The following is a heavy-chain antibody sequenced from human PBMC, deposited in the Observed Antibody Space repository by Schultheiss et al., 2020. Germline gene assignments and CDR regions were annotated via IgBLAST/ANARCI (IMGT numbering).Heavy chain of an antibody. D-gene: IGHD3-10*01. V-gene: IGHV4-34*01. CDR1: GGSFSGYY. Sequence: SETLSLTCAVYGGSFSGYYWSWIRQPPGKGLEWIGEINHSGSTNYNPSLKSRVTISVDTSKNQFSLKLSSVTAADTAVYYCATGGVYYYGSGSYDYWGQGTLVNVSS. CDR3: ATGGVYYYGSGSYDY. CDR2: INHSGST. J-gene: IGHJ4*02.